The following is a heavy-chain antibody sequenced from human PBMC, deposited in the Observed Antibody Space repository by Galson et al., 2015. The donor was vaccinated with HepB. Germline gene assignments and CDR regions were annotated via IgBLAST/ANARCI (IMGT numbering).Heavy chain of an antibody. CDR2: IDISGGRA. Sequence: SLRLSCAVSGVTFSSSAMSWVRQAPGKGLEWVSTIDISGGRANYADSVKGRFTISRDNSKNTLFLQMNSLRVEDTALYYCVKDYSNYIGAMDVWGQGTTVTVSS. D-gene: IGHD4-11*01. CDR3: VKDYSNYIGAMDV. J-gene: IGHJ6*02. V-gene: IGHV3-23*01. CDR1: GVTFSSSA.